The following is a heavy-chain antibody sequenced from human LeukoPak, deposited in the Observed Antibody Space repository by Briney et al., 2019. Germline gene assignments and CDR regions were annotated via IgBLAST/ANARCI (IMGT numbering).Heavy chain of an antibody. Sequence: GSLRLSCAASGFTFSSYWMHWVRQAPGKGLEWIGEINHSGSTNYNPSLKSRVTISVDTSKNQFSLKLSSVTAADTAVYYCARGLGSYGYWYFQHWGQGTLVTVSS. CDR2: INHSGST. J-gene: IGHJ1*01. D-gene: IGHD5-18*01. V-gene: IGHV4-34*01. CDR3: ARGLGSYGYWYFQH. CDR1: GFTFSSYW.